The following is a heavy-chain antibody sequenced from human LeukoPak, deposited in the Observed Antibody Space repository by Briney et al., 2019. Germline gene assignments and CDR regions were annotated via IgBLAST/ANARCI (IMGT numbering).Heavy chain of an antibody. D-gene: IGHD3-9*01. CDR2: IIPIFGTA. CDR1: GGTFSSYA. CDR3: ARVEGIGFHDILTGRKNNWFDP. J-gene: IGHJ5*02. V-gene: IGHV1-69*13. Sequence: SVKVSCKASGGTFSSYAISWVRQAPGQGLEWMGGIIPIFGTANYAQKLQGRVTITADESTSTAYMELRSLRSDDTAVYYCARVEGIGFHDILTGRKNNWFDPWGQGTLVTVSS.